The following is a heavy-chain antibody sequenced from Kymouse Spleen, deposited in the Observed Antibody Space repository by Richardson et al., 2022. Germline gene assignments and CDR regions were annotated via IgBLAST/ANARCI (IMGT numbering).Heavy chain of an antibody. CDR2: IGTAGDT. CDR3: ARAFDYSNYGWYFDL. Sequence: EVQLVESGGGLVQPGGSLRLSCAASGFTFSSYDMHWVRQATGKGLEWVSAIGTAGDTYYPGSVKGRFTISRENAKNSLYLQMNSLRAGDTAVYYCARAFDYSNYGWYFDLWGRGTLVTVSS. V-gene: IGHV3-13*01. J-gene: IGHJ2*01. CDR1: GFTFSSYD. D-gene: IGHD4-11,IGHD4-11*01.